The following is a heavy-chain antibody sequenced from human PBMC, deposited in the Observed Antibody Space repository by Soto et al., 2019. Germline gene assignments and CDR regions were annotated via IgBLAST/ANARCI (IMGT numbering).Heavy chain of an antibody. CDR2: IYPGDSDT. CDR3: ATNKYGDTTLYYYGMDL. CDR1: GYSFTSYW. V-gene: IGHV5-51*01. Sequence: GESLKISCKGSGYSFTSYWIGWVRQMPGKGLEWMGIIYPGDSDTRYSPSFQGQVTISADKSISTAYLQWSSLKASDTAMYYCATNKYGDTTLYYYGMDLWGQGTTVTVPS. D-gene: IGHD4-17*01. J-gene: IGHJ6*02.